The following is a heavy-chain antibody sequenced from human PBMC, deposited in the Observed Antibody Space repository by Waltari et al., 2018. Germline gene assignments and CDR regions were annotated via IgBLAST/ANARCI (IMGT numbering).Heavy chain of an antibody. CDR1: GFTFSSYD. V-gene: IGHV3-13*01. CDR3: ARATTYAFDI. CDR2: IGTAGDT. Sequence: EVQLLESGGGLVQPGGSLRLSCAASGFTFSSYDMHWVRQATGKGLEWVSAIGTAGDTYYLGSVKGRFTISRENAKNSLYLQMNSLRAGDTAMYYCARATTYAFDIWGQGTMVTVSS. J-gene: IGHJ3*02.